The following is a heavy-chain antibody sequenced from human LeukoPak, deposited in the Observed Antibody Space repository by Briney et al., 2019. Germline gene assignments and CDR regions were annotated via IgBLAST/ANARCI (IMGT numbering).Heavy chain of an antibody. D-gene: IGHD3-10*01. CDR2: ISGSGAST. CDR1: GFTFSTYA. CDR3: ARDHGSGSYFSHCDY. V-gene: IGHV3-23*01. J-gene: IGHJ4*02. Sequence: GGCLRLSCAASGFTFSTYAMSWVRQAPGKGLEWVSAISGSGASTYYADSVKGRFTISRDNSKNTLYLQMNSLRAEDTAVYYCARDHGSGSYFSHCDYWGQGTLVTVYS.